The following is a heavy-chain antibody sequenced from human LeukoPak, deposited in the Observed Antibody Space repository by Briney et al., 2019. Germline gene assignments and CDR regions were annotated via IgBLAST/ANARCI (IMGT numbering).Heavy chain of an antibody. D-gene: IGHD3-22*01. Sequence: PGGSLRLSCAASGFTFSSYGMHWVRQAPGKGLEWVAVISYDGSNKYYADSVKGRFTISRDNAKSSLYLQMNSLRAEDTALYYCAKDMSVSDSSGYYYFDYWGQGTLVTVSS. CDR1: GFTFSSYG. CDR3: AKDMSVSDSSGYYYFDY. J-gene: IGHJ4*02. CDR2: ISYDGSNK. V-gene: IGHV3-30*18.